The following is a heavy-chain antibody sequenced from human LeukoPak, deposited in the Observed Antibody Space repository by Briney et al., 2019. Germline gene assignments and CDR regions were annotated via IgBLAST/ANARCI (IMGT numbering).Heavy chain of an antibody. CDR1: GYTFTNYW. CDR3: AREGDSTSSYDY. CDR2: IYPGDSST. Sequence: GESLKISCKGSGYTFTNYWIGWVRQMPGKGLEWMGIIYPGDSSTVYSPSFQGQVTISADKSISTAYLQWSSLRDSDTAMYYCAREGDSTSSYDYWGQGTLVTVSS. V-gene: IGHV5-51*01. J-gene: IGHJ4*02. D-gene: IGHD2-2*01.